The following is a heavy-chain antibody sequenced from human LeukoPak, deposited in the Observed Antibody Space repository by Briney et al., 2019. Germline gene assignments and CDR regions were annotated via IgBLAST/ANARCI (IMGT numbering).Heavy chain of an antibody. D-gene: IGHD1-26*01. CDR1: GYTFTNYD. Sequence: GASVRVSCKASGYTFTNYDINWVRQATGQGLEWMGWMNPNSGDTGYAQKFQGRVTMTRDTSISTAYMELTALTSADTAILYCARTGMGGNVWIDSWGQGTLVTVSS. V-gene: IGHV1-8*01. CDR3: ARTGMGGNVWIDS. CDR2: MNPNSGDT. J-gene: IGHJ5*01.